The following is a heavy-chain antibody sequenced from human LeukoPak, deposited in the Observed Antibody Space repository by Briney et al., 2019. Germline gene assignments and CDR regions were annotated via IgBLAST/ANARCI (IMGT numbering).Heavy chain of an antibody. Sequence: GGSLRLSCAASGFTFTIYDFHWVRQVTGKGLEWVLGIGKGGDTYYAGSVKGRFTISRENAKSSLYLQMNSLRAGDTAVYFCTRGAAGFDIWGQGTMVIVAS. CDR1: GFTFTIYD. J-gene: IGHJ3*02. CDR3: TRGAAGFDI. V-gene: IGHV3-13*01. CDR2: IGKGGDT.